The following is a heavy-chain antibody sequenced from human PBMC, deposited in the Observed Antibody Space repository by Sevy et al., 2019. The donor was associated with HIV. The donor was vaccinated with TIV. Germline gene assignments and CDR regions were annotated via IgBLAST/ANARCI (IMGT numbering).Heavy chain of an antibody. Sequence: SETLSLTCTVSGGSISSGGYYWSWIRQHPGKGLEWIGHIYYSGSTYYNPSLKSRVTISVDTSKNQFSLKLSSVTAADTAVYYCAREGGSSGWYWGQGTLVTVSS. D-gene: IGHD6-19*01. J-gene: IGHJ4*02. CDR2: IYYSGST. V-gene: IGHV4-31*03. CDR3: AREGGSSGWY. CDR1: GGSISSGGYY.